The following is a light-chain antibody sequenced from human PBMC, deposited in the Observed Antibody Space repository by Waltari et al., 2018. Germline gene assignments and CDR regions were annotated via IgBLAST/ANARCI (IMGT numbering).Light chain of an antibody. CDR1: SGSFSTTSY. CDR2: KTN. Sequence: QTVVTQEPSLSVSPGGTVTRTCALSSGSFSTTSYASWYQQTPGQAPRTLVYKTNSRSSGVPDRFFGSILGNKVALTITGAQAEDESDYYCLVYMGSGIWVFGGGTKLTVL. J-gene: IGLJ2*01. V-gene: IGLV8-61*01. CDR3: LVYMGSGIWV.